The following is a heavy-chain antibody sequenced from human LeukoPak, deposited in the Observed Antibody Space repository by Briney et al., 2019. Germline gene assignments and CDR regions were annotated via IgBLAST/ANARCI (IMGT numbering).Heavy chain of an antibody. D-gene: IGHD4-17*01. V-gene: IGHV3-53*01. CDR1: GFPVSSYY. J-gene: IGHJ2*01. CDR3: ARCLGGDYVSDSYWYFDV. Sequence: PGGSLRLSCAASGFPVSSYYMSWVRQAPGKGLEWVSVIYIGGRTYYADSVTGRFTISRDNSKNTLYLQMNSLRAEDTAVYYCARCLGGDYVSDSYWYFDVWGRGTPVTVSS. CDR2: IYIGGRT.